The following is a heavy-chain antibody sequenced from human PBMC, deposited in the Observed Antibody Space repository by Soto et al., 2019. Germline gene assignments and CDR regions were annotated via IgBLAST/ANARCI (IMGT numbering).Heavy chain of an antibody. CDR3: ARENSVQAWLHHFDH. Sequence: GGSLRLSCEASGFSFSSFTMNRVRQAPGRGLEWVSYISDDGASIYYADSLKGRFTISRDNAKNSLSLQMNNLRAEDTAVYYCARENSVQAWLHHFDHWGLGTLVTCSS. CDR1: GFSFSSFT. CDR2: ISDDGASI. J-gene: IGHJ4*01. V-gene: IGHV3-48*04. D-gene: IGHD5-18*01.